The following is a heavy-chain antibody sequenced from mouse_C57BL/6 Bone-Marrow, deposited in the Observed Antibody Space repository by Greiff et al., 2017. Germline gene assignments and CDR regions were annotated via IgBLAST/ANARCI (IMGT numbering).Heavy chain of an antibody. CDR1: GYSFTGYY. V-gene: IGHV1-31*01. J-gene: IGHJ4*01. Sequence: VHVKQSGPELVKPGASVKISCKASGYSFTGYYMHWVKQSHGNILDWIGYIYPYNGVSSDNQKFKGKATLTVDKSSSTAYMELRSLTSEDSAVXYCARGGDPLAMDYGGQGTSVTVSS. CDR2: IYPYNGVS. D-gene: IGHD2-13*01. CDR3: ARGGDPLAMDY.